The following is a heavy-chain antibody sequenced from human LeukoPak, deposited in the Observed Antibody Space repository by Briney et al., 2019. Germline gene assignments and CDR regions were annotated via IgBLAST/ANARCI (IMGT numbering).Heavy chain of an antibody. CDR1: GYSFTSYW. J-gene: IGHJ5*02. CDR3: ARMKDDIVAVPAASHWFDP. CDR2: IYPGDSDT. D-gene: IGHD2-2*01. V-gene: IGHV5-51*01. Sequence: GESLKISCKGSGYSFTSYWIGWVRQMPGKGLEWMGIIYPGDSDTRYSPSFQGQVTISADKSISTAYLQWSSLKASDTAMYYCARMKDDIVAVPAASHWFDPWGQGTLVTVSS.